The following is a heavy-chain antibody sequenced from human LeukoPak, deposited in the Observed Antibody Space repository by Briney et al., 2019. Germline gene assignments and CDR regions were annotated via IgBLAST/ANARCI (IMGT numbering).Heavy chain of an antibody. CDR1: GGSISSSSYY. CDR2: IYYSGGT. CDR3: ARWIQLWFWFDP. Sequence: PSETLSLTCTVSGGSISSSSYYWGWIRQPPGKGLEWIGSIYYSGGTYYNPSLKSRVTISVDTSKNQFSLKLSSVTAADTAVYYCARWIQLWFWFDPWGQGTLVTVSS. D-gene: IGHD5-18*01. V-gene: IGHV4-39*01. J-gene: IGHJ5*02.